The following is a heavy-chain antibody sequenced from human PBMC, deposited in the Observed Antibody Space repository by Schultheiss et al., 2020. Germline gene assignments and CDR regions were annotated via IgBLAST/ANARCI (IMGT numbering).Heavy chain of an antibody. V-gene: IGHV4-4*07. D-gene: IGHD6-6*01. CDR3: ARARSGSSPLDY. CDR2: IYTSGST. J-gene: IGHJ4*02. Sequence: SETLSLTCTVSGGSISSYYWSWIRQPAGKGLEWIGRIYTSGSTYYNPSLKSRVTISVDTSKNQFSLELSSVTAADTAVYYCARARSGSSPLDYWGQGTLVTVSS. CDR1: GGSISSYY.